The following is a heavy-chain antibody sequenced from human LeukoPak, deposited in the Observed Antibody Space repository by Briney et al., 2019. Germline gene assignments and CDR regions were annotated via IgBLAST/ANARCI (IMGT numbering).Heavy chain of an antibody. CDR3: ARESSAFDY. CDR1: GGSISSSSYY. J-gene: IGHJ4*02. CDR2: IYYSGST. Sequence: SQTLSLTCTVSGGSISSSSYYWGWIRQPPGKGLEWIGSIYYSGSTYYNPSLKSRVTISVDTSKNQFSLKLSSVTAADTAVYYCARESSAFDYWGQGTLVTVSS. V-gene: IGHV4-39*07. D-gene: IGHD6-19*01.